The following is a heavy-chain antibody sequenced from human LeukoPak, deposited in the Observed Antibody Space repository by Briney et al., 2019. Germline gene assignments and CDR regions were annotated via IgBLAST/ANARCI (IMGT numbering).Heavy chain of an antibody. CDR2: INPNSGGT. J-gene: IGHJ4*02. V-gene: IGHV1-2*02. CDR1: GYTFTGYD. Sequence: ASVKVSCKASGYTFTGYDMHWVRQAPGQGLEWMGWINPNSGGTKYARKFQGRVTMTSDTSISTAYMELSSLRSDDTAVYYCARAMQLLPDYWGQGTLVTVSS. D-gene: IGHD6-13*01. CDR3: ARAMQLLPDY.